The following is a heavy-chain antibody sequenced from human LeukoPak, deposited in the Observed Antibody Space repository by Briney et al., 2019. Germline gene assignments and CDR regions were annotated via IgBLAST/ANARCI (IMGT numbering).Heavy chain of an antibody. J-gene: IGHJ4*02. V-gene: IGHV3-64*01. CDR3: ARDSSSRPFDY. CDR1: GFTFSDYG. D-gene: IGHD6-19*01. Sequence: GGSLRLSCAASGFTFSDYGMHWVRQAPGKGLEYVSTISSNGGSTHYANSVKGRFTVSRDNSRNTLYLQMGSLRADDMAVYYCARDSSSRPFDYWGRGTLVTVSS. CDR2: ISSNGGST.